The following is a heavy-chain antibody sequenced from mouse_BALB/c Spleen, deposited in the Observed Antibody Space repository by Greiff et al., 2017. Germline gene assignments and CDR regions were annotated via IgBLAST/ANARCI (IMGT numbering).Heavy chain of an antibody. CDR1: GYTFTSYW. Sequence: QVQLKESGAELAKPGASVKMSCKASGYTFTSYWMHWVKQRPGQGLEWIGYINPSTGYTEYNQKFKDKATLTADKSSSTAYMQLSSLTSEDSAVYYCARSSNYAWYFDVWGAGTTVTVSS. J-gene: IGHJ1*01. V-gene: IGHV1-7*01. D-gene: IGHD2-5*01. CDR3: ARSSNYAWYFDV. CDR2: INPSTGYT.